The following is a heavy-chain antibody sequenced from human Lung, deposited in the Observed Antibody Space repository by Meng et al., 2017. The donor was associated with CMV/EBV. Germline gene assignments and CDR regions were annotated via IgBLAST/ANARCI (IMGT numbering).Heavy chain of an antibody. J-gene: IGHJ4*02. D-gene: IGHD2-2*01. CDR2: FYRGDFGT. V-gene: IGHV3-23*03. Sequence: GGSXRLXCAASGFTFSSYAMSWVRQAPGKGLEWVSVFYRGDFGTNYVDSVKGRFTISKDYSSNTLYLQMNSLRVEDTAVYYCVKDDTSGWGDYWGQGNLVTVSS. CDR1: GFTFSSYA. CDR3: VKDDTSGWGDY.